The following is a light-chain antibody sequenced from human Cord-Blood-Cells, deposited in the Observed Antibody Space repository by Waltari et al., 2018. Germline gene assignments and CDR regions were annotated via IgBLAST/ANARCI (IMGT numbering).Light chain of an antibody. CDR2: SNN. Sequence: QSVLTQPPSASGTPGQRVPIPCSGSSSTIGSNTVNWYQQLPGTAPKLLIYSNNQRPSGVPDRFSGSKSGTSASLAISGLQSEDEADYYCAAWDDSLNVLFGGGTKLTVL. J-gene: IGLJ2*01. CDR3: AAWDDSLNVL. CDR1: SSTIGSNT. V-gene: IGLV1-44*01.